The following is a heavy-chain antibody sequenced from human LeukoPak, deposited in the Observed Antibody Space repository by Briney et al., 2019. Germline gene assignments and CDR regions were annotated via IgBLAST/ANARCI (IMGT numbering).Heavy chain of an antibody. CDR3: ATRPARGSGPYYPYFDY. J-gene: IGHJ4*02. D-gene: IGHD3-22*01. CDR2: IYYSGST. CDR1: VDFLYCSY. V-gene: IGHV4-59*12. Sequence: SVTLSLTCTLWVDFLYCSYGSCLRRPPPGAVVGIRYIYYSGSTNYNPSLMSRVTIAVDKSKTQFSLKLTSVTAADTAVYYCATRPARGSGPYYPYFDYWGQGTLVTVSS.